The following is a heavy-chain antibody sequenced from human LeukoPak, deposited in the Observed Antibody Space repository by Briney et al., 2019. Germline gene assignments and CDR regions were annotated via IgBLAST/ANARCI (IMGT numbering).Heavy chain of an antibody. J-gene: IGHJ3*02. V-gene: IGHV3-23*01. Sequence: PGGSLRLSCAASRFTLNTYAMSWVRQAPGKGLEWVSAISGSGGTTSYADSVKGRFTISRDNSKNTLYLQMNSLRAEDTAVYYCARDFEAYYDILTGYYKGPFDIWGQGTMVTVSS. D-gene: IGHD3-9*01. CDR2: ISGSGGTT. CDR1: RFTLNTYA. CDR3: ARDFEAYYDILTGYYKGPFDI.